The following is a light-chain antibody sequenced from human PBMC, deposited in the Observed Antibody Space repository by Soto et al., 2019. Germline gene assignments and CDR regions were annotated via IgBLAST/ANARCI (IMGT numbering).Light chain of an antibody. CDR3: LLDFRYFWA. Sequence: IQMTQSPPSLSASVGDRVTITCRASEGIRTALGWYQQKPGKVPKLLIYAASILQSGVPSRFSGSGSGTDFTLTISSLQPEDFATYYCLLDFRYFWAFGQGTKVDIK. CDR1: EGIRTA. CDR2: AAS. V-gene: IGKV1-6*01. J-gene: IGKJ1*01.